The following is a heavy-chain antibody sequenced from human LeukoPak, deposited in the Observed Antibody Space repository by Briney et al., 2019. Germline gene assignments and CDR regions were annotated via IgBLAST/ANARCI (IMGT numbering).Heavy chain of an antibody. J-gene: IGHJ5*02. V-gene: IGHV4-61*01. Sequence: SETLSLTCTVSGGSVSGVSYYWSWIRQPPGKGLEWIGYIYYSGTTKYNPSLKSRVTISIDTSNNQFSLKLSSVTAADTAVYYCARGTPLYSSDWYVNWFDPRGQGTLVTVSS. CDR3: ARGTPLYSSDWYVNWFDP. CDR1: GGSVSGVSYY. D-gene: IGHD6-19*01. CDR2: IYYSGTT.